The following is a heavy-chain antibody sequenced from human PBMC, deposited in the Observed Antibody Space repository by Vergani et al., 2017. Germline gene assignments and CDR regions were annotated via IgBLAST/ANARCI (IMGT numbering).Heavy chain of an antibody. Sequence: QVQLVQSGAEVKKPGASVKVSCKASGYTFTSYGISWVRQAPGQGLKWMGWISAYNGNTNYAQKLQGRVTMTTDKSTSKGYMELRSLRSDDTAVYYWARAARRDSSGWYLYNWFDRGGEGSLVTVAS. D-gene: IGHD6-13*01. CDR1: GYTFTSYG. V-gene: IGHV1-18*01. CDR2: ISAYNGNT. CDR3: ARAARRDSSGWYLYNWFDR. J-gene: IGHJ5*02.